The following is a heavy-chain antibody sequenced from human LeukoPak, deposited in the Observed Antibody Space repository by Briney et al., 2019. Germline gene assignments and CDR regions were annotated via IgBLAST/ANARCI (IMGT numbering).Heavy chain of an antibody. CDR2: TYYRSKWYN. Sequence: SQTLSLTCAISGDSVSISSAAWNWIRQSPSRGLEWLGRTYYRSKWYNDYAVSVKSRITINPDTSKNQFSLQLNSVTPEDTAVYYCARGDTAMVKSYYYYYMDVWGNGTTVSVSS. D-gene: IGHD5-18*01. J-gene: IGHJ6*03. CDR1: GDSVSISSAA. CDR3: ARGDTAMVKSYYYYYMDV. V-gene: IGHV6-1*01.